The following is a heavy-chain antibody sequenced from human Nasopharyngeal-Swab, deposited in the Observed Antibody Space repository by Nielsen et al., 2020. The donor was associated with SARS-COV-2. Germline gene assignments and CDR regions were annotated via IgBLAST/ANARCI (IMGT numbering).Heavy chain of an antibody. J-gene: IGHJ6*02. CDR2: IIPIFGTA. CDR1: GYTFTSYA. V-gene: IGHV1-69*13. D-gene: IGHD3-10*01. CDR3: ARGTYGSGFYYYYYGMDV. Sequence: SVKVSCKASGYTFTSYAMNWVRQAPGQGLEWMGGIIPIFGTANYAQKFQGRVTITADESTSTAYMELSSLRSEDTAVYYCARGTYGSGFYYYYYGMDVWGQGTTVTVSS.